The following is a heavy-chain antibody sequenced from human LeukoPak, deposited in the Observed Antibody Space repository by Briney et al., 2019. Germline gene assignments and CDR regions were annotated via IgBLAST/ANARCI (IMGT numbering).Heavy chain of an antibody. D-gene: IGHD2-21*01. CDR3: AKAPVTTCSGAYCYPFDY. J-gene: IGHJ4*02. CDR2: ISVSGNT. Sequence: GGSLRLSCAAPGFTLSSYAMSSVRQAPGKGLEWVSAISVSGNTYHADSVKGRFTISMDSSKNTLYLQMNRLRAEDAAVYYCAKAPVTTCSGAYCYPFDYWGQGTLVTVSS. CDR1: GFTLSSYA. V-gene: IGHV3-23*01.